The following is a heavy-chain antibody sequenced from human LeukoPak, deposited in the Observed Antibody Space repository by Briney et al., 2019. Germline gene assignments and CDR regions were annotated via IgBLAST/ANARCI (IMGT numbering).Heavy chain of an antibody. CDR3: ARALRIGGYSYGLGY. D-gene: IGHD5-18*01. Sequence: ASVKVSCKASGYTFTSYDINWVRQATGQGVEWMGWMNPNSGNTGYAQKFQGRVTMTRNTSISTAYMELSSLRSEDTAVYYCARALRIGGYSYGLGYWGQGTLVTVSS. CDR2: MNPNSGNT. V-gene: IGHV1-8*01. J-gene: IGHJ4*02. CDR1: GYTFTSYD.